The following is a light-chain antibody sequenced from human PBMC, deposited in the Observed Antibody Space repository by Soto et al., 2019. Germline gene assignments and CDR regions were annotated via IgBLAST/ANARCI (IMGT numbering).Light chain of an antibody. V-gene: IGLV2-14*01. Sequence: QSALTQPASVSGSPGQSITISCTGTSSDVSGYNYVSWYQQHPGKAPKLMIYDVSNRPSGVSNRFSGSKSGNTASLTISGLQAEDEADYYCSSYTSSSGVFGGGTKLTVL. CDR2: DVS. CDR3: SSYTSSSGV. CDR1: SSDVSGYNY. J-gene: IGLJ2*01.